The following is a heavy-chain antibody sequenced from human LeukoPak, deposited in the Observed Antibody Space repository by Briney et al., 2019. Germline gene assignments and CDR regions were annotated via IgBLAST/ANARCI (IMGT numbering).Heavy chain of an antibody. J-gene: IGHJ4*02. D-gene: IGHD3-22*01. CDR1: GFTFADYG. V-gene: IGHV3-20*04. Sequence: GGSLRLSCAASGFTFADYGMSWVRQAPGKGLEWVSGINWNGGSTGYADSVKGRFTISRDNAKNSLYLQMNSLRAEDTALYYCARAYYDSSGYYYYFDYWGQGTLVTVSS. CDR3: ARAYYDSSGYYYYFDY. CDR2: INWNGGST.